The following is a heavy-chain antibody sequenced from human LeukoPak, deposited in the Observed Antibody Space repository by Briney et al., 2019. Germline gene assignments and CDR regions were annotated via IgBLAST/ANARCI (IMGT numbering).Heavy chain of an antibody. CDR3: ARGVKTNSVGY. J-gene: IGHJ4*02. Sequence: PGGSLRLSCAASGFTFSSYSMNWARQAPGKGLEWVSSISSSSSYIYYADSVKDRFTISRDNAKNSLYLQMNSLRAEDTAVYYCARGVKTNSVGYWGQGTLVTVSS. V-gene: IGHV3-21*01. CDR2: ISSSSSYI. CDR1: GFTFSSYS. D-gene: IGHD4-23*01.